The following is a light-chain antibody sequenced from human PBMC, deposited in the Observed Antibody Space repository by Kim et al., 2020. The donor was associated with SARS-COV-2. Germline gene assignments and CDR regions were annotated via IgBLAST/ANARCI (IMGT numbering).Light chain of an antibody. Sequence: DIQMTQSPSTLSASVGDRVTITCRASQSVSSWLAWYQQKPGKAPKLLIYKASTLEGGVPSRFSGRGSGTEFTLTINSLQPDDFATYFCKQYDNLPYTFGQGTKLEI. CDR3: KQYDNLPYT. CDR1: QSVSSW. V-gene: IGKV1-5*03. J-gene: IGKJ2*01. CDR2: KAS.